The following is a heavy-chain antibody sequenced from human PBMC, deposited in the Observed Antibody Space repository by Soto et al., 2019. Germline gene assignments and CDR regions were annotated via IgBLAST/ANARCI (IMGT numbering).Heavy chain of an antibody. CDR1: GFTFSGYV. CDR3: AKNGCGGDCYSSVAGNWFDP. V-gene: IGHV3-23*01. D-gene: IGHD2-21*02. Sequence: EVQLLESGGGLVQPGGSLRLSCAASGFTFSGYVMSWVRQAPGKGLEWISIISGSGGSSYYADSVKGRFTISRDKSNTTVYLQMQSLRADDTAVYYCAKNGCGGDCYSSVAGNWFDPWGQGTLVSVSS. CDR2: ISGSGGSS. J-gene: IGHJ5*02.